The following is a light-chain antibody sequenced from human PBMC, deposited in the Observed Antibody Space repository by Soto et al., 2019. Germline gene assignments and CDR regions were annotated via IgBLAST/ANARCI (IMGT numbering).Light chain of an antibody. CDR3: QTYNCAPPAGT. J-gene: IGKJ4*01. Sequence: DFQMTQSPSSLSASVGDRVTITCRASKGIGIRLAWYQQKPGKVPNLLIYAASTLQSGFPSRFSGSGSGTDFTLTISSLQPEDVATFYCQTYNCAPPAGTFGGGTKVEIK. CDR2: AAS. CDR1: KGIGIR. V-gene: IGKV1-27*01.